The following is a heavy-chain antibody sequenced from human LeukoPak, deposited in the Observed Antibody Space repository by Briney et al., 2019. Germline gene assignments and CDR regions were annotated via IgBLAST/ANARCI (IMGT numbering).Heavy chain of an antibody. J-gene: IGHJ4*02. CDR2: ITASGDST. D-gene: IGHD2-15*01. Sequence: GGSLRLSCAASGFTFSNYVMIWVRQAPGKGLEWVSGITASGDSTYHGDSVKGRFTMSRDNSKNTVYLQMKSLRVDDTAVYFCARRDIVVVVSASDYWGQGTLVTVSS. CDR1: GFTFSNYV. CDR3: ARRDIVVVVSASDY. V-gene: IGHV3-23*01.